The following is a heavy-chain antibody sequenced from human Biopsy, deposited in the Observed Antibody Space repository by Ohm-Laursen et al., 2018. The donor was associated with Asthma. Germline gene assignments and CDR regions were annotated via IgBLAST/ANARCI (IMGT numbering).Heavy chain of an antibody. V-gene: IGHV4-31*03. CDR1: GGSICSGGYY. J-gene: IGHJ4*02. D-gene: IGHD7-27*01. CDR3: ARWGSFGFDY. CDR2: IYYSGST. Sequence: SQTLSLTCTVSGGSICSGGYYWSWIRQHPGKGLEWIGYIYYSGSTYYNPSLKSRVTISVDTSKNQFSLNLSSVTAADTAVYYCARWGSFGFDYWGQGTLVTVSS.